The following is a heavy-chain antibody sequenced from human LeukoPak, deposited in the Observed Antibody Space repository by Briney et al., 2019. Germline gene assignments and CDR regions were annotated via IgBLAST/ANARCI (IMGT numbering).Heavy chain of an antibody. V-gene: IGHV3-23*01. J-gene: IGHJ5*02. CDR3: AKVSITMARGVINWFAP. D-gene: IGHD3-10*01. CDR2: ISGSGGST. CDR1: GFTFSSYA. Sequence: GGSLRLSCAASGFTFSSYAMSWVRQAPGKGLEWVSAISGSGGSTYYADSVKGRFTISRDNSKNTLYLQMNSLRAEDTAVYYCAKVSITMARGVINWFAPWGQGTLVTVSS.